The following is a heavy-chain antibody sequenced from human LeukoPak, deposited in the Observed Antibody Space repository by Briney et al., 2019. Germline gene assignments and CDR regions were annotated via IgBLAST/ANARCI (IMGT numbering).Heavy chain of an antibody. Sequence: SETLSLTCAVYGGSFSGYFWSWIRQPPGKGLEWIGEINHSGSTNHNPSLKSRVTISVDTSKNQFSLRLSSVTAADTAVYYCARRLLGYCSGGSCYSGYFQHWGQGTLVTVSS. CDR2: INHSGST. D-gene: IGHD2-15*01. CDR1: GGSFSGYF. V-gene: IGHV4-34*01. J-gene: IGHJ1*01. CDR3: ARRLLGYCSGGSCYSGYFQH.